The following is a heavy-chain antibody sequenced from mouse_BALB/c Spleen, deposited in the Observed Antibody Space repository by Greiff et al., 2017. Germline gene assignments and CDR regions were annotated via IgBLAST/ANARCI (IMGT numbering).Heavy chain of an antibody. CDR1: GYTFTSYT. J-gene: IGHJ4*01. D-gene: IGHD1-1*01. CDR2: INPSSGYT. Sequence: QVQLKQSAAELARPGASVKMSCKASGYTFTSYTMHWVKQRPGQGLEWIGYINPSSGYTEYNQKFKDKTTLTADKSSSTAYMQLSSLTSEDSAVYYCATYYYGSSYAMDYWGQGTSVTVSS. V-gene: IGHV1-4*02. CDR3: ATYYYGSSYAMDY.